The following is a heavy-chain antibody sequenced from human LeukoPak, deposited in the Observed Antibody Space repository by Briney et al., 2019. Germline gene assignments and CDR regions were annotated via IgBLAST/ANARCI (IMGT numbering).Heavy chain of an antibody. J-gene: IGHJ4*02. D-gene: IGHD2-15*01. Sequence: GGSLRLSCVASGFSFSSYVMNWVRQAPGKGLEWVAVISDDGSNKYYADSVKGRFTISRDNSKNTLYLQMNSLRAEDTAVYYCARSKVVVAAVDYWGQGTLVTVSS. V-gene: IGHV3-30-3*01. CDR2: ISDDGSNK. CDR1: GFSFSSYV. CDR3: ARSKVVVAAVDY.